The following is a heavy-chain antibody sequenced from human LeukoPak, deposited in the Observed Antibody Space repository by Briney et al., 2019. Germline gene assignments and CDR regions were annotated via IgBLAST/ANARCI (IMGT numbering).Heavy chain of an antibody. CDR3: ARGGVGPTTNWFDP. D-gene: IGHD1-26*01. CDR1: GGSISSGDYY. J-gene: IGHJ5*02. V-gene: IGHV4-30-4*08. CDR2: IYYSGST. Sequence: KPSETLSLTCTVSGGSISSGDYYWSWIRQPPGKGLEWIGYIYYSGSTYNNPSLKSRVTISVDTSKNQFSLKLSSVTAADTAVFYCARGGVGPTTNWFDPWGQGTLVTVSS.